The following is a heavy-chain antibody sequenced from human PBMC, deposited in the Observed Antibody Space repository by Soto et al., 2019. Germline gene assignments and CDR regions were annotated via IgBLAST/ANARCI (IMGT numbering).Heavy chain of an antibody. D-gene: IGHD3-10*01. CDR1: GDNFNAYT. CDR2: IMPIFAKA. Sequence: QVLLVQSGAEVRKPGSSLKVSCQTSGDNFNAYTINWVRQAPGQGLEWMGGIMPIFAKANYAQKFQGRVTITADESTSTAYMEIFDRTFEDTAVYYCARERASGNHDHWGQGTLVTVSS. V-gene: IGHV1-69*01. CDR3: ARERASGNHDH. J-gene: IGHJ5*02.